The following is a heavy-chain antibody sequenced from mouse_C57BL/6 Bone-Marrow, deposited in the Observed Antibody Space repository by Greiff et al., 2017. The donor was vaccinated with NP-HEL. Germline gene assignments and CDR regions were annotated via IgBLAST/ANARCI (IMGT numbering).Heavy chain of an antibody. CDR1: GYAFSSSW. J-gene: IGHJ1*03. D-gene: IGHD1-2*01. V-gene: IGHV1-82*01. CDR2: IYPGDGDT. CDR3: ARRRVTTAGYFDV. Sequence: QVQLQQSGPELVKPGASVKISCKASGYAFSSSWMNWVKQRPGKGLEWIGRIYPGDGDTNYNEKFKGKATLTADKSSSTAYMQLSSLTSEDSAVYFCARRRVTTAGYFDVWGTGTTVTVSS.